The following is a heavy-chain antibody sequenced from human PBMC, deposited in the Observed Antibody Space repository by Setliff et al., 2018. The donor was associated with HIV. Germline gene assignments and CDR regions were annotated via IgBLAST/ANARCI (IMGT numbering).Heavy chain of an antibody. CDR2: ISAYNGNT. Sequence: ASVKISCKASGYTFSSYGISWVRQAPGQGVEWMGWISAYNGNTNYAQKLQGRVTMTTDTSTSTAYMELRSLRSDDTAVYYCARGYYNFWSGYYDSRFPNPIDAFDIWGQGTMVTVSS. CDR3: ARGYYNFWSGYYDSRFPNPIDAFDI. CDR1: GYTFSSYG. D-gene: IGHD3-3*01. J-gene: IGHJ3*02. V-gene: IGHV1-18*01.